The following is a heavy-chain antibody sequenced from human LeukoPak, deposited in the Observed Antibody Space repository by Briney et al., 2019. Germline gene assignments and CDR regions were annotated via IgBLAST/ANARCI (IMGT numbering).Heavy chain of an antibody. V-gene: IGHV4-39*01. CDR1: GGSISSSSYY. CDR3: ARQSVAGPPHAFDI. CDR2: IYYSGST. D-gene: IGHD4-23*01. J-gene: IGHJ3*02. Sequence: PSETLSLTCTVSGGSISSSSYYWGWIRQPPGKGLEWIGSIYYSGSTYYNPSLKSRVTISVDTSKNQFTLKLSSVTAADTAVYYCARQSVAGPPHAFDIWGQGTMVTVSS.